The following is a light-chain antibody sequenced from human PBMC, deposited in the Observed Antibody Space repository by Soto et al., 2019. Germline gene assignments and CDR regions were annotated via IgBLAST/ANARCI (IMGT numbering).Light chain of an antibody. Sequence: EIVLTQSPGTLSLSPGERATLSCTASQSVANNYLAWYQQKPGQAPRVLIFGASSRATGVPYRFSGSGSETDLTLTISRLEPEDVAVYYWQQYWLSHTFGQGTKLEIK. J-gene: IGKJ2*01. CDR3: QQYWLSHT. CDR1: QSVANNY. V-gene: IGKV3-20*01. CDR2: GAS.